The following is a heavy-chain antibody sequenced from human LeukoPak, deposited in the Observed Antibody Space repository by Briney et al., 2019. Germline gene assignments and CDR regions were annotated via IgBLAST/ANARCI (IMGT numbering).Heavy chain of an antibody. Sequence: ASVKVSCKASGYTFTSYDINWVRQATGQGLEWMGWMNPNSGNTGYAQKFQGRVTMTRDTSISTAYMELSRLRSDDTAVYYCARVFVPKFGFYYYYMDVWGKGTTVTISS. CDR2: MNPNSGNT. CDR1: GYTFTSYD. D-gene: IGHD3-16*01. V-gene: IGHV1-8*01. CDR3: ARVFVPKFGFYYYYMDV. J-gene: IGHJ6*03.